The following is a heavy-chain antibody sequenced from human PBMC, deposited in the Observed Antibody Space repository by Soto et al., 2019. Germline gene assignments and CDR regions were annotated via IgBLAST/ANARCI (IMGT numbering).Heavy chain of an antibody. Sequence: ASVKVSCKASGYTFTSYGISWVRQAPGQRLEWMGWNSAYNGNTNYAQKLQGRVTMTTDTSTSTAYMELRSLRSDDTAVYYCARAQLLTYYYYMDVWGKGTTVTVSS. CDR1: GYTFTSYG. D-gene: IGHD2-2*01. J-gene: IGHJ6*03. CDR2: NSAYNGNT. CDR3: ARAQLLTYYYYMDV. V-gene: IGHV1-18*01.